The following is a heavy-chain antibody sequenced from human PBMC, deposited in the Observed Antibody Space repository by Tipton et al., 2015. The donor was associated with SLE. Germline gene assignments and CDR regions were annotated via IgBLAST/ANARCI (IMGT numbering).Heavy chain of an antibody. CDR2: IYYSGST. V-gene: IGHV4-59*01. J-gene: IGHJ4*02. D-gene: IGHD1-26*01. CDR3: ARDGYGGSHFSY. CDR1: GGSISSYC. Sequence: TLSLTCTVSGGSISSYCWSWIRQPPGKGLEWIGYIYYSGSTNYNPSLKSRVTISVDTSKNQFSLKLSSVTAADMAVYYCARDGYGGSHFSYWGQGTLVTVSS.